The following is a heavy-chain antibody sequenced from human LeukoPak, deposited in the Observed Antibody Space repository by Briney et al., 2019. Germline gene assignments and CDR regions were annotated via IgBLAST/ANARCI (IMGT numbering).Heavy chain of an antibody. J-gene: IGHJ4*02. V-gene: IGHV7-4-1*02. CDR1: GGTFSSYA. CDR3: ARDRGGFDFDY. D-gene: IGHD5-24*01. CDR2: INTNTGNP. Sequence: GASVKVSCKASGGTFSSYAIDWVRQAPGQGLEWMGWINTNTGNPTYAQGFTGRFVFSLDTSVSTAYLQISGLKAEDTAVYYCARDRGGFDFDYWGQGTLVTVSS.